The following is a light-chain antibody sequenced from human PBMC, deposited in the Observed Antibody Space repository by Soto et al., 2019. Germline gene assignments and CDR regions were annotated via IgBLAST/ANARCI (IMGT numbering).Light chain of an antibody. CDR1: QDISTS. CDR3: QHLRTYPFS. J-gene: IGKJ2*03. V-gene: IGKV1-9*01. CDR2: PAS. Sequence: DIQLTQSPSFLSASVGDRVIVSCRASQDISTSLAWFQQKAGKVPQLLVYPASTLQDGVPSRFSGSGSGTYFTLTINNLQAEDFATYYCQHLRTYPFSFGPGTKLDIK.